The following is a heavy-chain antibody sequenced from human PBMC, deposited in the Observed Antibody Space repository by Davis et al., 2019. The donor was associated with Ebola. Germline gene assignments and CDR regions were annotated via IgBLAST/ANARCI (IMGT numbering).Heavy chain of an antibody. CDR3: ARARGRWDVGGYLLGH. CDR1: GYSFTGYY. CDR2: INPHSGGA. V-gene: IGHV1-2*02. J-gene: IGHJ4*02. Sequence: AASVKVSCKASGYSFTGYYLHWVRQAPGQGLEWMGRINPHSGGADFAQKFQGRVTMTTDSSTSTAYMELRGLTYDDTAVYFCARARGRWDVGGYLLGHWGQGTLVTVSS. D-gene: IGHD1-26*01.